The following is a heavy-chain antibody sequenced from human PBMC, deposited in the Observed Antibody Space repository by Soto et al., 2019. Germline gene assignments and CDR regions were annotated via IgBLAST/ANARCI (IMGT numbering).Heavy chain of an antibody. D-gene: IGHD4-17*01. CDR3: SRVGGYYGDYPNFDY. V-gene: IGHV4-59*01. J-gene: IGHJ4*02. Sequence: ASETLSLTCTVSGGSISSYYWSWIRQPPGKGLEWIGNIYYSGTTNYNPSLKSRVTISVDTSMTQFFLKLRSVTAADTAVYYCSRVGGYYGDYPNFDYWGQGTRVTVSS. CDR1: GGSISSYY. CDR2: IYYSGTT.